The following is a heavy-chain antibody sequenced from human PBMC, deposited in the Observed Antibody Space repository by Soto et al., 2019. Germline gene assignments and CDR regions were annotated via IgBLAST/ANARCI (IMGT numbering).Heavy chain of an antibody. V-gene: IGHV3-30-3*01. CDR2: ISYAGNDY. CDR1: GFTLSSYV. Sequence: QVHLVESGRGVVQPGRSLRLSCAASGFTLSSYVMHWVRQAPGKGLEWVARISYAGNDYYYADSVKGRFTMSRYNSKKALYVQMTSLRADATAVYYCARDRQQWLEPAGGALPFWGQGTMVIVS. D-gene: IGHD6-19*01. CDR3: ARDRQQWLEPAGGALPF. J-gene: IGHJ3*01.